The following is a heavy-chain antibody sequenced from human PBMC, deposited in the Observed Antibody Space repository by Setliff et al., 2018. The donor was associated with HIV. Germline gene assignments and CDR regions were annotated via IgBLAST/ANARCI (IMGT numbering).Heavy chain of an antibody. CDR2: IYTSGST. Sequence: PSETLSLTCSVSGGSMSGYYWNWIRQPAGGGLEWIGRIYTSGSTNYNPSLKSRVTMSVDTSKNQFSLKLTSVTAADTAVYTCARRYSSSGYAYDIWGQGTMVTVSS. J-gene: IGHJ3*02. V-gene: IGHV4-4*07. D-gene: IGHD6-13*01. CDR3: ARRYSSSGYAYDI. CDR1: GGSMSGYY.